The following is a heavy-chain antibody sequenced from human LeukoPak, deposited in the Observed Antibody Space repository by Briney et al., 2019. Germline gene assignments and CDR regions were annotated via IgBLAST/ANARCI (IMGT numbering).Heavy chain of an antibody. CDR1: GFTFSSYA. CDR2: ISSNGGST. Sequence: SGGSLRLSCSASGFTFSSYAMHWVRQAPGKGLEYVSAISSNGGSTYYADSVKGRFTISRDNSKNTLYLQMSSLRAEDTALYYCARVGAMVRGAHEFDPWGQGTLVTVSS. D-gene: IGHD3-10*01. CDR3: ARVGAMVRGAHEFDP. V-gene: IGHV3-64D*09. J-gene: IGHJ5*02.